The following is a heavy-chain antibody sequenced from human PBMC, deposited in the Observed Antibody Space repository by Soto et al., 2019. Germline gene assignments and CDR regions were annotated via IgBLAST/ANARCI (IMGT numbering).Heavy chain of an antibody. D-gene: IGHD4-17*01. CDR1: GFTFSDYG. CDR3: TRGYGDYVRDY. V-gene: IGHV3-73*01. Sequence: GGSLRLSCAASGFTFSDYGMTWVRQAPGKGLEWVGRIRSKSNSYATAYAASVKGRFTISRDDSKNTAYLQMNSLKTEDTAVYYCTRGYGDYVRDYWGQGTLVTVSS. CDR2: IRSKSNSYAT. J-gene: IGHJ4*02.